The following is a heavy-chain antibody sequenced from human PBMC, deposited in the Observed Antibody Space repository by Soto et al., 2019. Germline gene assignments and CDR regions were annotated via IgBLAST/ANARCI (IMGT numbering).Heavy chain of an antibody. CDR2: IYYSGST. V-gene: IGHV4-61*01. D-gene: IGHD1-26*01. CDR1: GGSVSSGSYY. CDR3: ARGPWEPQDYYFDY. Sequence: SETLSLTCTVSGGSVSSGSYYWSWIRQPPGKGLEWIGYIYYSGSTNYNPSLKSRVTISVDTSKNQFSLKLSSVTAADTAVYYCARGPWEPQDYYFDYWGQGTLVTVS. J-gene: IGHJ4*02.